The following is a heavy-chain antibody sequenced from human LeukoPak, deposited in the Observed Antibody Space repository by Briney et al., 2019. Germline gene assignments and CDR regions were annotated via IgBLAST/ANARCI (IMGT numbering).Heavy chain of an antibody. Sequence: SETLSLTCTVSGGAISSYYWSWIRQPPGKGLEWIGYIYYSGSTNYNPSLKSRVTISVDTSKNQFSLKLSSVTAADTAVYYCARGNPRYCSGGSCWDFDYWGQGTLVTVSS. V-gene: IGHV4-59*01. CDR3: ARGNPRYCSGGSCWDFDY. D-gene: IGHD2-15*01. CDR1: GGAISSYY. J-gene: IGHJ4*02. CDR2: IYYSGST.